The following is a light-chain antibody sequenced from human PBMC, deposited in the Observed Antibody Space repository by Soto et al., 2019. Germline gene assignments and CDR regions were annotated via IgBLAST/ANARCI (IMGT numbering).Light chain of an antibody. CDR3: QQANSFPIT. V-gene: IGKV1-12*01. Sequence: IQLTQSPSSLSASIGDRVTITCRASQGISSSLAWYQQEPGKAPNLLIYAASSLQSGVPSRFSGSESGTDFTLTISSLQPEDCAIYFCQQANSFPITFGQGTRLEIK. J-gene: IGKJ5*01. CDR2: AAS. CDR1: QGISSS.